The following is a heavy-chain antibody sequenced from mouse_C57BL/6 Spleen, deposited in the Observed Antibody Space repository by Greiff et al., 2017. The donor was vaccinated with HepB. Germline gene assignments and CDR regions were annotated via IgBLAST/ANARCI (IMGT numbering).Heavy chain of an antibody. D-gene: IGHD3-3*01. CDR2: IDPEDGDT. V-gene: IGHV14-1*01. CDR3: TPSYIQFAY. Sequence: VQLQQSGAELVRPGASVKLSCTASGFNIKDYYMHWVKQSPEQGLEWIGRIDPEDGDTEYAPKFQGKATMTADTSSNTAYLQLSSLTSEDTAVYYCTPSYIQFAYWGQGTLVTVSA. CDR1: GFNIKDYY. J-gene: IGHJ3*01.